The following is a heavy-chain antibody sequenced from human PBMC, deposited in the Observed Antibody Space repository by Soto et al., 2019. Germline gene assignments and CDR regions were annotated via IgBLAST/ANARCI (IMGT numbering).Heavy chain of an antibody. J-gene: IGHJ4*02. CDR3: ARVSSGYSPLY. D-gene: IGHD3-22*01. Sequence: PVGSLRLSCGASGFTFSAYEMNWVRQAPGKGLEWISSISSSSSYIYYADSVKGRFTISRDNAKNSLYLQMNSLRAEDTAVYYCARVSSGYSPLYWGQGTLVTVSS. CDR2: ISSSSSYI. CDR1: GFTFSAYE. V-gene: IGHV3-21*01.